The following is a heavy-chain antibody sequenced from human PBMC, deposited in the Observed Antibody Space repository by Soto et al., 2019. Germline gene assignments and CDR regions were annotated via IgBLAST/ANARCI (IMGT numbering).Heavy chain of an antibody. J-gene: IGHJ6*03. Sequence: QMQLQESGPGLVKTSETLSLTCTVSGGSIRESGLYWGWIRQSPGKGLEWIGSIFFSGRTHYNPSLKSRASISIDASKNQFSLNVISVTAADTGVYYCVRSLMDVWGKGTTVTVSS. CDR3: VRSLMDV. CDR2: IFFSGRT. CDR1: GGSIRESGLY. V-gene: IGHV4-39*01.